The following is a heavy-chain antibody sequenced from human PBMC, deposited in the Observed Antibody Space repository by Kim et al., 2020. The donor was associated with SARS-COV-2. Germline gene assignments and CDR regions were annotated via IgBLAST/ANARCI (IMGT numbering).Heavy chain of an antibody. J-gene: IGHJ4*02. Sequence: ADSVKGRFTISRDNSKNTLYLQMNSLRAEDTAVYYCARQDDYGGNRIFDYWGQGTLVTVSS. V-gene: IGHV3-53*01. CDR3: ARQDDYGGNRIFDY. D-gene: IGHD4-17*01.